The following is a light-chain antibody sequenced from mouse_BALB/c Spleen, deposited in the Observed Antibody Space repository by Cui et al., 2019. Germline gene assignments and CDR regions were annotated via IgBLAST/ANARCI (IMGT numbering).Light chain of an antibody. Sequence: QIVLTQSPAPMSASPGEKVTMTCSASSSVSYVYWYQQKPRSSPKPWIYLTSNLASGVPARFSGSGSGTSYSLTISSMEAEDAATYYCQQWSSNPPTFGAGTKLELK. V-gene: IGKV4-68*01. CDR2: LTS. CDR1: SSVSY. CDR3: QQWSSNPPT. J-gene: IGKJ5*01.